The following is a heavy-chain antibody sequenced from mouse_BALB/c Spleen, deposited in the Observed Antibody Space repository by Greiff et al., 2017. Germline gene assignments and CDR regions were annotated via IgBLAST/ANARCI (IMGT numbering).Heavy chain of an antibody. V-gene: IGHV3-8*02. J-gene: IGHJ1*01. CDR2: ISYSGST. CDR1: GDSITSGY. D-gene: IGHD2-10*02. CDR3: ASPLVGTGRWYFDV. Sequence: EVKLQESGPSLVKPSQTLSLTCSVTGDSITSGYWNWIRKFPGNKLEYMGYISYSGSTYYNPSLKSRISITRDTSKNQYYLQLNSVTTEDTATYYCASPLVGTGRWYFDVWGAGTTVTVSS.